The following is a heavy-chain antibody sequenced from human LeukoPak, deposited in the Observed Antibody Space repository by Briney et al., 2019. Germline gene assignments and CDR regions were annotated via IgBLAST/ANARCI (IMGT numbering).Heavy chain of an antibody. J-gene: IGHJ4*02. V-gene: IGHV1-2*04. D-gene: IGHD3-22*01. Sequence: ASVKVSCKASGYTFTGYYMHWVRQAPGQGLEWMGWINPNSGGTNYAQKFQGWVTMTRDTSISTAYMELSGLRSDDTAVYYCARATRKYYYDSSGYYGGYYFDYWGQGTLVTVSS. CDR2: INPNSGGT. CDR3: ARATRKYYYDSSGYYGGYYFDY. CDR1: GYTFTGYY.